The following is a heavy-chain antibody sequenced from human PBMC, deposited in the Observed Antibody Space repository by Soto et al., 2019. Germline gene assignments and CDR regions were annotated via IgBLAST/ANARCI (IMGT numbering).Heavy chain of an antibody. CDR3: ARVARLNSNPPA. Sequence: PWGSLRLSCAASGFTFSSYSMNWVRQAPGKGLEWVSYISSSSTIYYADSVKGRFTISRDNAKNSLYLQMNSLRDEDTAVYYCARVARLNSNPPAWGQGTLVTVSS. V-gene: IGHV3-48*02. J-gene: IGHJ5*02. CDR2: ISSSSTI. D-gene: IGHD4-4*01. CDR1: GFTFSSYS.